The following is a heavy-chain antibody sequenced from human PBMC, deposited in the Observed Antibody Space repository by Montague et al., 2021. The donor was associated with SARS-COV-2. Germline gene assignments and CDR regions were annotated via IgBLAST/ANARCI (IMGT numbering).Heavy chain of an antibody. V-gene: IGHV4-39*01. D-gene: IGHD5-12*01. CDR2: IYYSGST. CDR1: GGSISSSSYY. CDR3: ARGYSAYEYPSGIDP. J-gene: IGHJ5*01. Sequence: SETLSLTCTVSGGSISSSSYYWGWIRQPPGKGLEWIGSIYYSGSTYYNPSLKSRVTISVDTSKNQFSLKLSSVTAADTAVYYCARGYSAYEYPSGIDPWGQGTPVTVSS.